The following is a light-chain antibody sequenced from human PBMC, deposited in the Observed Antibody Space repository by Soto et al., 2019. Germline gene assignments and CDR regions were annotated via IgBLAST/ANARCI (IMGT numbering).Light chain of an antibody. J-gene: IGKJ3*01. Sequence: EIVLTQSPATLSLSPAERATLSCRASQSVSSYLAWYQQKPGQAPRLLIYDASNRATGIPARFSGSGSGTDFTLTISSLEPEDCAVSYCQQRSNWPPFTFGPGTKVDIK. CDR2: DAS. CDR1: QSVSSY. CDR3: QQRSNWPPFT. V-gene: IGKV3-11*01.